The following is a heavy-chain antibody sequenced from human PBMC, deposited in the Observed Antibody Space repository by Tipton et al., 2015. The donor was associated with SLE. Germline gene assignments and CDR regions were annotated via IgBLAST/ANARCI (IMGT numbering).Heavy chain of an antibody. D-gene: IGHD2-21*01. CDR2: LYGSGSPT. CDR3: AREAWGHAFDI. J-gene: IGHJ3*02. V-gene: IGHV4-4*07. Sequence: TLSLTCTVSGDSLTTNYWNWIRQPAGKGLEWIGRLYGSGSPTHYNPSLESRVTMSVDKSQNQFSLKLSSVTAADTAVYYCAREAWGHAFDIWGQGTMVTVSS. CDR1: GDSLTTNY.